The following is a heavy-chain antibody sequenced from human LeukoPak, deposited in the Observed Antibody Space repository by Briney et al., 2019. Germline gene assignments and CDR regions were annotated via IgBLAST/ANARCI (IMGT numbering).Heavy chain of an antibody. V-gene: IGHV3-7*01. CDR1: GFTFSSYW. J-gene: IGHJ4*02. CDR3: ARDEVGGPLKY. CDR2: IREDGNKD. Sequence: PGGSLRLSCAASGFTFSSYWMSWVRQAPGKGLEWVANIREDGNKDNYIDSVRGRFTISRDNAKNSLYLQINSLRAEDTAVYYCARDEVGGPLKYWGQGILVTVSS. D-gene: IGHD1-26*01.